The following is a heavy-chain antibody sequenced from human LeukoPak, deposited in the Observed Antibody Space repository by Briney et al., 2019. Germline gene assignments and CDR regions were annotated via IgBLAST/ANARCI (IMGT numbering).Heavy chain of an antibody. V-gene: IGHV4-59*01. CDR3: ARSHSVWTSCDF. CDR2: IYYSGIT. CDR1: GGSISSYY. J-gene: IGHJ4*02. D-gene: IGHD3-16*01. Sequence: SETLSLTCTVSGGSISSYYWSWIRQPPGKGLEWIGYIYYSGITNYNPSLKSRVSISVDKSKYQFSLNLSSVTAADTAVYYCARSHSVWTSCDFWGQGTLVTVSS.